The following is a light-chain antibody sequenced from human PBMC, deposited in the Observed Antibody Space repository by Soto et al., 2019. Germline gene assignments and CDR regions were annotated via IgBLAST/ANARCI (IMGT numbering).Light chain of an antibody. CDR2: GAS. J-gene: IGKJ5*01. CDR3: QQYNNWRDT. Sequence: EIVLTHSPGTLSLSPGERATLSCRASLTISDNYLAWYQQKAGQAPRLVIFGASSRATGIPDRFSASGSGTDFTLTISRLEPEDFAVYYCQQYNNWRDTFGQGTRLEIK. V-gene: IGKV3-20*01. CDR1: LTISDNY.